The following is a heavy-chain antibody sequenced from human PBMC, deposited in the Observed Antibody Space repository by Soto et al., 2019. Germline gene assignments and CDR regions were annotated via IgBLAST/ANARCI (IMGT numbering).Heavy chain of an antibody. V-gene: IGHV1-3*01. D-gene: IGHD3-3*01. J-gene: IGHJ5*02. CDR2: INAGNGNT. CDR1: GYTFTSYA. CDR3: AREGLRFLEWLPKPHWFDP. Sequence: ASVKVSCKASGYTFTSYAMHWVRQAPGQRLEWMGWINAGNGNTKYSQKFQGRVTITRDTSASTAYMELSSLRSEDTAVYYCAREGLRFLEWLPKPHWFDPWGQGTLVTVSS.